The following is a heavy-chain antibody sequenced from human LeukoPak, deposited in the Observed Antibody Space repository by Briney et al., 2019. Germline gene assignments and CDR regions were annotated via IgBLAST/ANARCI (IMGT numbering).Heavy chain of an antibody. CDR2: TKQDGSEK. D-gene: IGHD3-3*01. CDR1: GFTFSSYW. V-gene: IGHV3-7*01. Sequence: GGSLRLSCAASGFTFSSYWMSWVRQAPGKGLEWVANTKQDGSEKYYVDSVKGRFTISRDNAKNSLYLQMNSLRAEDTAVYYCARTTYDFWSGYQPFDPWGQGTLVTVSS. CDR3: ARTTYDFWSGYQPFDP. J-gene: IGHJ5*02.